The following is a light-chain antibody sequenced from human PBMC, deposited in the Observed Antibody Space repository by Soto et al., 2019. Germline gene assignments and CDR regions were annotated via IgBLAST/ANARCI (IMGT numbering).Light chain of an antibody. CDR1: QSVSSSY. V-gene: IGKV3-20*01. J-gene: IGKJ1*01. CDR2: GAS. Sequence: ENVLTQSPGTLSLSPGERATLSCRASQSVSSSYLAWYQQKPGQAPRLLIYGASSRATGIPDRFSGSGSGTDFTLTISRLELEDFAVYYCQQYGGSPRTFGQGTTVDIK. CDR3: QQYGGSPRT.